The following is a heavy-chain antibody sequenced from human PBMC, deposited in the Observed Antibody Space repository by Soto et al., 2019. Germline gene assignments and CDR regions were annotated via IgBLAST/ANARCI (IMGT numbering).Heavy chain of an antibody. Sequence: QVQLVESGGGVVQPGRSLRLSCAASGFTFSSYAMHWVRQAPGKGLEWVAVISYDGSNKYYADSVKGRFTISRDNSKNTLYLQMNSLRAEDTAVYSCARSGVGYGMDVWGQGTTVTVSS. J-gene: IGHJ6*02. CDR2: ISYDGSNK. V-gene: IGHV3-30-3*01. CDR1: GFTFSSYA. CDR3: ARSGVGYGMDV. D-gene: IGHD7-27*01.